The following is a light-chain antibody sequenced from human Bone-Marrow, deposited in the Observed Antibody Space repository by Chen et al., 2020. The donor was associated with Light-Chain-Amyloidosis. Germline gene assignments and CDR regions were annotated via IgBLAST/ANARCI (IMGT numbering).Light chain of an antibody. CDR3: QVWDRTSDRPV. V-gene: IGLV3-21*02. Sequence: SYVLTQPSSVSVAPGQTATIACGGNNIGSTSVHWYQQTPGQAPLLVVYDDSDRPSGIPERWSGSNSGNTATLPISRVEDGDEADYYCQVWDRTSDRPVFGGGTKLTVL. J-gene: IGLJ3*02. CDR2: DDS. CDR1: NIGSTS.